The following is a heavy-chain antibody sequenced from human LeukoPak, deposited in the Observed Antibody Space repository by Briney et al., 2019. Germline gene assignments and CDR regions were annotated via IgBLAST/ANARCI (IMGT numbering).Heavy chain of an antibody. D-gene: IGHD3-10*02. CDR2: IKQDGSEK. J-gene: IGHJ3*02. CDR3: ARDSELFGEFTDAFDI. V-gene: IGHV3-7*01. CDR1: GFTFSSYW. Sequence: GGSLRLSCAASGFTFSSYWTSWVRQAPGKGLEWVANIKQDGSEKYYVDSVKGRFTISRDNAKNSLYLQMNSLRAEDTAVYYCARDSELFGEFTDAFDIWGQGTMVTVSS.